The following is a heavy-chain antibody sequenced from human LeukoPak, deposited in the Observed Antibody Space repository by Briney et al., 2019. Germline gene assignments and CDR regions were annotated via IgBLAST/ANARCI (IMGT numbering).Heavy chain of an antibody. Sequence: ASETLSLTCAVSGGSISSGGYSWSWIRQQPGKGLEWIGYIYHSGSTYYNPSLKSRVTISVDRSKNQFSLKLSSVTAADTAVYYCARGRVVIDYFDYWGQGTLVTVSS. CDR3: ARGRVVIDYFDY. J-gene: IGHJ4*02. D-gene: IGHD3-3*01. CDR2: IYHSGST. CDR1: GGSISSGGYS. V-gene: IGHV4-30-2*01.